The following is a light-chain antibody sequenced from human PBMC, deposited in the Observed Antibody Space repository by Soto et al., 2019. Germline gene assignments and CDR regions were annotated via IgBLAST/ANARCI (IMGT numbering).Light chain of an antibody. Sequence: EIVLTQSPATLSLSPGERATLSCRASQSVSSYLAWYQQKPGQAPRLLIYDASKRATGIPARFSGSGSGTDFTLTISSLEPDDLEVYHCQQRRSGQLNFGRGTKADI. CDR1: QSVSSY. J-gene: IGKJ4*01. V-gene: IGKV3-11*01. CDR2: DAS. CDR3: QQRRSGQLN.